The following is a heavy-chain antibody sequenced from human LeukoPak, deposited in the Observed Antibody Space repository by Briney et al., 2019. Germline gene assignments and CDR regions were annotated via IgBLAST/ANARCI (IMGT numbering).Heavy chain of an antibody. J-gene: IGHJ4*02. Sequence: GGSLRLSCAASGFTFSSYGMHWVRQAPGKGLEWVAVIWYDGSNKYYADSVKGRFTISRDRAKNSLYLQMNSLRAEDTAVYYCARDRTAPDYWGQGTLVTVSS. CDR2: IWYDGSNK. CDR1: GFTFSSYG. D-gene: IGHD2-8*02. V-gene: IGHV3-33*01. CDR3: ARDRTAPDY.